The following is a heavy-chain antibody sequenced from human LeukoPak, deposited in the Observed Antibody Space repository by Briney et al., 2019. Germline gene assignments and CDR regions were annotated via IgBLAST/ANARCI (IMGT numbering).Heavy chain of an antibody. D-gene: IGHD2-2*01. CDR2: IYHSGST. J-gene: IGHJ5*02. V-gene: IGHV4-4*02. Sequence: SSETLSLTCAVSGGSISSSNWWSWVRQPPGKGLEWIGEIYHSGSTNYNPSLKSRVTISVDTSKNQFSLKLSSVTAADTAVYYCARGRSSAPWFDPWGQGTLVTVSS. CDR3: ARGRSSAPWFDP. CDR1: GGSISSSNW.